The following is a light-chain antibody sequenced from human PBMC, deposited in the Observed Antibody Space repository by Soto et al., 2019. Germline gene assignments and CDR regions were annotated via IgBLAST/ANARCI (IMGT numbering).Light chain of an antibody. CDR2: DNN. CDR3: ETWDSNVSVGGVV. V-gene: IGLV1-51*01. Sequence: QSVLTQPPSVSAAPGQKVTISCSGSSCNIGNNYVSWYQQLPGTARKLLIYDNNKRPSWIPDRFSGSKAGTSATLGITGLQAVDDADYYCETWDSNVSVGGVVFGGGTKLTVL. J-gene: IGLJ2*01. CDR1: SCNIGNNY.